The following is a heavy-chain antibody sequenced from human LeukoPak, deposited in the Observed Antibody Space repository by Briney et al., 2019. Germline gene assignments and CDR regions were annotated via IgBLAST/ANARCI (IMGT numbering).Heavy chain of an antibody. CDR2: IRSKTDNYAT. CDR1: GFTFSGST. Sequence: GRTLRLSCAASGFTFSGSTMHWVRQASGKGLEWVGRIRSKTDNYATAYAASVKGRFTISRDDSKNTAYLQMNSLKTEDTAVYYCTGGSGSYSDYWGQGTLVTVSS. CDR3: TGGSGSYSDY. V-gene: IGHV3-73*01. J-gene: IGHJ4*02. D-gene: IGHD3-10*01.